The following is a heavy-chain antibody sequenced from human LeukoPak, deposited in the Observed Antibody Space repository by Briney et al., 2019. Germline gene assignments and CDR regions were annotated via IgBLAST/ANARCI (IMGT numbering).Heavy chain of an antibody. V-gene: IGHV4-59*01. CDR3: ARVGYSSSWFYYYYMDV. D-gene: IGHD6-13*01. Sequence: MPSETLSLTCTVSGGSISSYYWSWIRQPPGKGLEWIGYIYYSGSTNYNPSLKGRVTISVDTSKNQFSLKLSSVTAADTAVYYCARVGYSSSWFYYYYMDVWGKGTTVTVSS. CDR2: IYYSGST. CDR1: GGSISSYY. J-gene: IGHJ6*03.